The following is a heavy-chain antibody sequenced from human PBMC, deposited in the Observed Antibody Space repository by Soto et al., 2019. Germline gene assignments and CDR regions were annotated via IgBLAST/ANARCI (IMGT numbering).Heavy chain of an antibody. J-gene: IGHJ4*02. D-gene: IGHD2-2*01. V-gene: IGHV1-8*01. CDR3: AKQGPLHCSGTSCPYYSAS. Sequence: ASVKVSCKASGYPFPSSDINWVRQATGQGLEWMGWMNPNSGNTGYAQKFQGRVTMTRNTSINTAYMELSSLRSEDTAVYYCAKQGPLHCSGTSCPYYSASWGEGTLVTVS. CDR2: MNPNSGNT. CDR1: GYPFPSSD.